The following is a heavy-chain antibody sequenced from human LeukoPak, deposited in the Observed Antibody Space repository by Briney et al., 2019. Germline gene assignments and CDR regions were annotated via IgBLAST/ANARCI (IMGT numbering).Heavy chain of an antibody. D-gene: IGHD1-14*01. CDR2: MSYRGADK. CDR1: GFTSTNDA. V-gene: IGHV3-30*04. J-gene: IGHJ4*01. CDR3: AADPRRGKPDYFDS. Sequence: GEPLRLFCVVSGFTSTNDAIRCLRQAPGKGLEWGAVMSYRGADKYYAGSVGGRFTISRDISIDTFYLQMNSLRTEDTGFYYCAADPRRGKPDYFDSWGHGTLVFVSS.